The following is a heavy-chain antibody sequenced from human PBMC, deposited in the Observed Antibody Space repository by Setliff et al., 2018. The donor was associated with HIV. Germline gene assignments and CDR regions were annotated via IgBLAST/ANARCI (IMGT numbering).Heavy chain of an antibody. CDR3: ARQRDYEILTGRNDAFDI. CDR1: GYSFTTYW. Sequence: PGASQKVSCKGSGYSFTTYWIGWVRQMPGKGLEWMGVIYPGDSDTRYSPSFQGQVTISADKSISTAYLQWSSLKASDTAMYYCARQRDYEILTGRNDAFDIWGQGTMVTVSS. CDR2: IYPGDSDT. J-gene: IGHJ3*02. D-gene: IGHD3-9*01. V-gene: IGHV5-51*01.